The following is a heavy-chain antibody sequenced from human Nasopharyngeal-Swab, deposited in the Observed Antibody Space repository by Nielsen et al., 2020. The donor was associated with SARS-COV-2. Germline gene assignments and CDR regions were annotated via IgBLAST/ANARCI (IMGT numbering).Heavy chain of an antibody. J-gene: IGHJ4*02. V-gene: IGHV4-31*03. CDR2: IYYSGST. CDR1: GGSISSGGYY. D-gene: IGHD2-2*01. CDR3: ATNNPGPDIVVVPAAIFDY. Sequence: SETLSLTCIVSGGSISSGGYYWSWIRQHPGKGLEWIGYIYYSGSTYYNPSLKSRVTISVDTSKNQFSLKLSSVTAADTAVYYCATNNPGPDIVVVPAAIFDYWGQGTLVTVSS.